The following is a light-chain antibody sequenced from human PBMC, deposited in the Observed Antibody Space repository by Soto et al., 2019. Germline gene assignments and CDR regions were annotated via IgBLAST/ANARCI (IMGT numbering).Light chain of an antibody. CDR3: MQSLQTPYT. J-gene: IGKJ2*01. CDR1: QSLLHSNGYNY. Sequence: IVMTQSPLSLPVTPGEPASISCRSSQSLLHSNGYNYLHWYLQKPGQSPQLLVYLGSNRASGVPDRFSGSGSGTDFTLIISRVEAEDVGVYYCMQSLQTPYTFGQGTKLEIK. CDR2: LGS. V-gene: IGKV2-28*01.